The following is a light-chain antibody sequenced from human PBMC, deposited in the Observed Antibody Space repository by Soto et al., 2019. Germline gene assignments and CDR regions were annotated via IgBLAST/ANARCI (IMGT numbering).Light chain of an antibody. CDR2: DNN. Sequence: QSVLTQPPSVSAAPGQKVTVSCSGSSSNIANNFVSWYQHLPGTAPKLLIYDNNKRSSGIPDRFSASKSGTSATLGITGLQTGDEADYYCGTWDSSLSAWVFGGGTKLTVL. J-gene: IGLJ3*02. V-gene: IGLV1-51*01. CDR1: SSNIANNF. CDR3: GTWDSSLSAWV.